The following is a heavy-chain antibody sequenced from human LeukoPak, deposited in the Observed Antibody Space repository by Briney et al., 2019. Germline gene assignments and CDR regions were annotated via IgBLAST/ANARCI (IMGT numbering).Heavy chain of an antibody. CDR3: AKGPNYFDS. J-gene: IGHJ4*02. CDR1: GFSFSNYW. CDR2: MNSDGSAT. Sequence: GGSLRLSXAASGFSFSNYWMHWVRQAPGKGLVWVTRMNSDGSATYYADSVQGRFTISRDNAKNTLYLQMNSLRAEDTAMYFCAKGPNYFDSWGQGTLVTVSS. V-gene: IGHV3-74*01.